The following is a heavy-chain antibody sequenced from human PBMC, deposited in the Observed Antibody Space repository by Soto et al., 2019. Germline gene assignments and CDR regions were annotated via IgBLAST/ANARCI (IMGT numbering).Heavy chain of an antibody. CDR1: GGTFGSYA. J-gene: IGHJ4*02. D-gene: IGHD2-2*01. V-gene: IGHV1-69*01. CDR3: ATALGCRSTSCTLDY. Sequence: QVQLVQSGAEVKKPGSSVKVSCKASGGTFGSYAFSWVRQAPGPGLEWMGGIIPVSGAAHYAQKFQGRVTITADESTSTAYMELSSLSSQDTAVYYCATALGCRSTSCTLDYWGQGTRVIVSS. CDR2: IIPVSGAA.